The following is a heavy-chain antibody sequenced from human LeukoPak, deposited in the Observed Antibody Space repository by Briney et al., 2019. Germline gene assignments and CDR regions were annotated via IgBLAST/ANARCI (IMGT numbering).Heavy chain of an antibody. D-gene: IGHD3-22*01. CDR2: IYYSGSN. J-gene: IGHJ4*02. CDR3: ARLTDKSSDYYFFFDY. CDR1: GASISSYY. V-gene: IGHV4-59*01. Sequence: SETLSLTCTVSGASISSYYWSWIRQPQGKGLEWIGDIYYSGSNNYNPSLKSRVTMSVDTSKTQLSLNLNSVTAADTAVYYCARLTDKSSDYYFFFDYWGQGTLVTVSS.